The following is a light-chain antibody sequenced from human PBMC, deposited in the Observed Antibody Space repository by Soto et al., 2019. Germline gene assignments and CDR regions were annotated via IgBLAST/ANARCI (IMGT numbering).Light chain of an antibody. J-gene: IGKJ1*01. CDR1: QNINSW. V-gene: IGKV1-5*02. CDR3: QQYDSYSPRT. CDR2: DAS. Sequence: DIQMTQSPSTLSASVGDRVTIICRASQNINSWVAWYQQKPGKAPKALIYDASSLESGVPSRFSGSGSGTYFALTSTRLQTDDFATYYCQQYDSYSPRTFGQGTKVEIK.